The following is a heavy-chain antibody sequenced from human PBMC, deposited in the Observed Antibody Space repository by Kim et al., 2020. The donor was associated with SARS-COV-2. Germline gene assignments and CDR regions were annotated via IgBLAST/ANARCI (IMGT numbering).Heavy chain of an antibody. Sequence: SETLSLTCTVSGDSVSNYYWSWIRQPAGKGLEWIGRFYTGGDTNYNPSLKSRVTMSVDTSKNQFSLKLISVTAADTAVYYCARLTPTGTEIDYWGLGTLVTVSS. J-gene: IGHJ4*01. CDR3: ARLTPTGTEIDY. V-gene: IGHV4-4*07. CDR2: FYTGGDT. D-gene: IGHD1-1*01. CDR1: GDSVSNYY.